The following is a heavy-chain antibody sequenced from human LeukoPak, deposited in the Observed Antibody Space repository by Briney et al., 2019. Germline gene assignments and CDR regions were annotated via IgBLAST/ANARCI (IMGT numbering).Heavy chain of an antibody. D-gene: IGHD3-10*01. CDR3: AKDDAWIRFGE. J-gene: IGHJ4*02. CDR1: GFPFQSYS. Sequence: GSLRLPCSASGFPFQSYSMNRVRQAPGEGLEWVSGISPSGDITYYADSVKGRFTISRDNSKNTLYLEVISLTAEDTAVYYCAKDDAWIRFGEWSQGTLVTVSS. CDR2: ISPSGDIT. V-gene: IGHV3-23*01.